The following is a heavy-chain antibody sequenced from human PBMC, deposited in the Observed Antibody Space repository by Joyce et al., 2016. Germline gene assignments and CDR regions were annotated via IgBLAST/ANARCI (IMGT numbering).Heavy chain of an antibody. CDR3: TRDIGYKTFDY. CDR2: ISPDGSGR. CDR1: GFSFSSAW. D-gene: IGHD5-24*01. J-gene: IGHJ4*02. Sequence: EVQVMESGGDLVQPGGSLRLSCEVSGFSFSSAWLTWVRQAPGKGLGWVADISPDGSGRSYVGSVKGRFTISRDNVENSMYLQMNSLRAEDTAIYYCTRDIGYKTFDYWGQGTLVTVSS. V-gene: IGHV3-7*03.